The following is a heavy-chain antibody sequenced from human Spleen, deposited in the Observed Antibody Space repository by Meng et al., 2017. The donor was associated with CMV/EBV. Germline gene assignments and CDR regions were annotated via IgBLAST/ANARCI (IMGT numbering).Heavy chain of an antibody. Sequence: SETLSLTCAVSGGSISSSNWWSWVRQPPGKGLEWIGEIYHSGSTNYNPSLKSRVTISVDTSKNQFSLKLSSVTAADTAVYYCASYDFWSGYYFDYWGQGTLVTVSS. V-gene: IGHV4-4*02. CDR2: IYHSGST. CDR1: GGSISSSNW. J-gene: IGHJ4*02. D-gene: IGHD3-3*01. CDR3: ASYDFWSGYYFDY.